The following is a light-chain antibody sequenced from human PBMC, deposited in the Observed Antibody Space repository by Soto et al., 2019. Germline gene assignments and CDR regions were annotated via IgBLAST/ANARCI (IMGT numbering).Light chain of an antibody. J-gene: IGLJ1*01. CDR2: EVT. CDR3: SSYTFTSTLYV. V-gene: IGLV2-14*01. CDR1: SSDVGGQNY. Sequence: QSVLTQPASVSGSPGQSITISCTGSSSDVGGQNYVSWYQQHPGKAPKLMIYEVTKRPSGVSNRFSGSKSGNTASLTISGLQAEDEADYYCSSYTFTSTLYVFGTGTKLTVL.